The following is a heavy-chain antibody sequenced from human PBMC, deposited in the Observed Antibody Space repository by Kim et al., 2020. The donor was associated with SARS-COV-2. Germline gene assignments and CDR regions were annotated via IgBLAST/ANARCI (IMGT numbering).Heavy chain of an antibody. CDR1: GFTFSDYY. D-gene: IGHD3-10*01. J-gene: IGHJ4*02. Sequence: GGSLRLSCAASGFTFSDYYMSWIRQAPGKGLEWVSYISSSSSYTNYADSVKGRFTISRDNAKNSLYLQMNSLRAEDTAVYYCARDTVRGVPLYWGQGTLVTVSS. CDR3: ARDTVRGVPLY. V-gene: IGHV3-11*06. CDR2: ISSSSSYT.